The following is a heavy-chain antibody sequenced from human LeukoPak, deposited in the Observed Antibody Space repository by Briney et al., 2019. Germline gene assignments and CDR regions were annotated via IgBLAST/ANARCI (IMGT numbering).Heavy chain of an antibody. D-gene: IGHD3-9*01. CDR3: AKDNYDILTGYYNVWDY. CDR2: ISGSGGST. V-gene: IGHV3-23*01. Sequence: PGGSLRLSCAASGFTFSSYAMRWVRQAPGKGLEWVSAISGSGGSTYYADSVKGRFTISRDNSKNTLYLQMNSLRAEDTAVYYCAKDNYDILTGYYNVWDYWGQGTLVTVSS. CDR1: GFTFSSYA. J-gene: IGHJ4*02.